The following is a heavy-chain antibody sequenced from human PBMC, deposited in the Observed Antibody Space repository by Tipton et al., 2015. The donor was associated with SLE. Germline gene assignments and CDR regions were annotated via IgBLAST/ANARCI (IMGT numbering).Heavy chain of an antibody. CDR1: GFTFDDYA. V-gene: IGHV3-9*01. Sequence: SLRLSCAASGFTFDDYAMHWVRQAPGKGLEWVSGISWNSGSIGYADSVKGRFTISRDNAKNSLYLQMNSLRAEDTALYYCAKDGYSSSRIFDHWGQGTLVTVSS. J-gene: IGHJ4*02. CDR2: ISWNSGSI. D-gene: IGHD6-13*01. CDR3: AKDGYSSSRIFDH.